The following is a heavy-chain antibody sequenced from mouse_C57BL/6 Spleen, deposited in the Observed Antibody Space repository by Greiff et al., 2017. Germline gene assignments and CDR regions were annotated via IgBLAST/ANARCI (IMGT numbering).Heavy chain of an antibody. Sequence: QVHVKQSGAELARPGASVKLSCKASGYTFTNYGISWVKQRTGQGLEWIGEIYPRSGNTYYNEKFKGKATLTADKSSSTAYMELRSLTSEDSAVYFCARRDYYGAMDYWGQGTSVTVSS. CDR1: GYTFTNYG. CDR2: IYPRSGNT. J-gene: IGHJ4*01. D-gene: IGHD1-1*01. CDR3: ARRDYYGAMDY. V-gene: IGHV1-81*01.